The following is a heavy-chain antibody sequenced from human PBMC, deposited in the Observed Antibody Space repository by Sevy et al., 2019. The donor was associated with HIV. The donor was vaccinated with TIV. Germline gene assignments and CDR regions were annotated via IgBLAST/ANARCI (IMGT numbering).Heavy chain of an antibody. J-gene: IGHJ3*01. D-gene: IGHD2-8*01. Sequence: ASVKVSCKVSGYIFTELSMHWVRQAPGKGLEWMGAFDPEYGERIYALKFQARVTMTEDTSTDTAYMELSSLRTDDTAVYYCAVGGQNGGFDVWGQGTMVTVSS. V-gene: IGHV1-24*01. CDR1: GYIFTELS. CDR3: AVGGQNGGFDV. CDR2: FDPEYGER.